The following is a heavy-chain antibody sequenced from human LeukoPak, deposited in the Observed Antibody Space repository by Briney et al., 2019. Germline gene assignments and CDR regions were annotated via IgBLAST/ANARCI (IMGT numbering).Heavy chain of an antibody. CDR1: GFTFSSYA. CDR3: AKGPWDLPHAFDI. J-gene: IGHJ3*02. Sequence: GGSLRLSCAASGFTFSSYAMSWVRQAPGKGLEWVSVISGSGANTYYTDSVKGRFIISRDNSKNTLYLQMNSLRAEDTAIYYCAKGPWDLPHAFDIWGLGTMVTVSS. V-gene: IGHV3-23*01. CDR2: ISGSGANT. D-gene: IGHD1-26*01.